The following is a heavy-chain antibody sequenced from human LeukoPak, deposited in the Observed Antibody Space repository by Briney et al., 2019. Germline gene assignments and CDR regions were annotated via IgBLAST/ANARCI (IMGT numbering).Heavy chain of an antibody. Sequence: GGSLRLSCAVSGFTFSSYSMNWVRQAPGKGLEWVSYISSSSSTIYYADSVKGRFTISRDNAKNSLYLQMNSLRSEDTAVYYCASLASRWFGGRFDPWGQGTLVTVSS. D-gene: IGHD3-10*01. CDR3: ASLASRWFGGRFDP. CDR2: ISSSSSTI. J-gene: IGHJ5*02. CDR1: GFTFSSYS. V-gene: IGHV3-48*01.